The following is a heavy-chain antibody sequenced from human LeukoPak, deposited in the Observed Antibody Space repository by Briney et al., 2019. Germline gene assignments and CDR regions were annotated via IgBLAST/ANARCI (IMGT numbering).Heavy chain of an antibody. V-gene: IGHV3-21*01. Sequence: GGSLILSCAASGFSFSSYTMSWVRQAPGKGLEWVSSISDSSSYIYNADSVKGRFTISRDNAKNSLYLQMNSLGAEDTAVYYCAREGSGSHYNVVLDYWGQGTLVTVSS. CDR1: GFSFSSYT. CDR2: ISDSSSYI. D-gene: IGHD3-10*01. CDR3: AREGSGSHYNVVLDY. J-gene: IGHJ4*02.